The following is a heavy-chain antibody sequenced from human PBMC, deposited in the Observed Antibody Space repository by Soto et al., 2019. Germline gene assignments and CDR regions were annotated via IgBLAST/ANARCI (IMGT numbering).Heavy chain of an antibody. D-gene: IGHD4-17*01. CDR2: IWYDGSNK. CDR1: GFTFSSYG. Sequence: QVQLVESGGGVVQPGRSLRLSCAASGFTFSSYGMYWVRQAPGKGLEWVAVIWYDGSNKYYADSVKGRFTISRDNSKNTLYLQMNSLRAEDTAVYYCARDTALYNYYYGMDVWGQGTTVTVSS. CDR3: ARDTALYNYYYGMDV. J-gene: IGHJ6*02. V-gene: IGHV3-33*01.